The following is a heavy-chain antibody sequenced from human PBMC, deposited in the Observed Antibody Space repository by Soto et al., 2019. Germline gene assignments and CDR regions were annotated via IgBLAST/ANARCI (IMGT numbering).Heavy chain of an antibody. Sequence: GESLKISCKGSGYSFTSYWISWVRQMPGKGLEWMGRIDPSDSYTNYSPSFQGHVTIPADKSISTAYLQWSSLKASDTAMYYCARRYCSSTSCYRSWFDPWGQGTLVTVSS. CDR2: IDPSDSYT. V-gene: IGHV5-10-1*01. CDR3: ARRYCSSTSCYRSWFDP. CDR1: GYSFTSYW. D-gene: IGHD2-2*01. J-gene: IGHJ5*02.